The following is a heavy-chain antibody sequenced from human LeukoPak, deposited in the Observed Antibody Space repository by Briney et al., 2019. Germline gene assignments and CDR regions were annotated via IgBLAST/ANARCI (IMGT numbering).Heavy chain of an antibody. V-gene: IGHV4-59*01. CDR3: ARKGDYYDRGGYYRIDF. Sequence: SETLSLTCTVSGGSINAYYWSWIRQPPGKGLEWIGYVYHSGSTNYNPSLKSRVTMSVDTSNNQFSLKLSSVTAADTAMYNCARKGDYYDRGGYYRIDFWGQETLVTVSS. CDR2: VYHSGST. CDR1: GGSINAYY. J-gene: IGHJ4*02. D-gene: IGHD3-22*01.